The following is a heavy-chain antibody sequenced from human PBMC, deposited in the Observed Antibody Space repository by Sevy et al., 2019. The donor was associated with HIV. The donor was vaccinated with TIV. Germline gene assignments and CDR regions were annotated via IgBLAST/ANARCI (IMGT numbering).Heavy chain of an antibody. Sequence: ASVKVSCKVSGYTLTELSVHWVRQAPGKGLEWMATFDPEDDEKIYAQKFQGRVTMTEDTSTDTAYMELSSLRSEDTAVYYCATTKDYYDSSGYSFDYWGQGTLVTVSS. CDR2: FDPEDDEK. V-gene: IGHV1-24*01. CDR3: ATTKDYYDSSGYSFDY. J-gene: IGHJ4*02. D-gene: IGHD3-22*01. CDR1: GYTLTELS.